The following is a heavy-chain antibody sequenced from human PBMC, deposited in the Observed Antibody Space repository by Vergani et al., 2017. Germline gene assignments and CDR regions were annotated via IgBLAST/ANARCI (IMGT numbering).Heavy chain of an antibody. CDR1: GFTFSACP. CDR2: ISSSSSYI. CDR3: VRDDSCSTNYCYSY. Sequence: EVQLLQSGGGVIQPGGSVRLSCAASGFTFSACPMTWVRQAPGKGLEWVSSISSSSSYIHYSDSLKGRFTISRDNAKSSLYLQMNSLRAEDTAVYYCVRDDSCSTNYCYSYWGQGTLVTVSS. D-gene: IGHD2-15*01. J-gene: IGHJ4*02. V-gene: IGHV3-21*01.